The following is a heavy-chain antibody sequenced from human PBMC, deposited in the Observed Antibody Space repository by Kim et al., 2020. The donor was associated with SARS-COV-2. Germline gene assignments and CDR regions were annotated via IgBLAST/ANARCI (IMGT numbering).Heavy chain of an antibody. D-gene: IGHD3-22*01. Sequence: KGRFTISRDNSKNMLYLQMNSPRAEDTAVYYCARDEGDYYDSSGYDGMDVWGQGTTVTVSS. CDR3: ARDEGDYYDSSGYDGMDV. V-gene: IGHV3-30*07. J-gene: IGHJ6*02.